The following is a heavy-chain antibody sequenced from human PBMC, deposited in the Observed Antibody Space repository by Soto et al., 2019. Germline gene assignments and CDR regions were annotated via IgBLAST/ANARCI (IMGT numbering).Heavy chain of an antibody. Sequence: QVQLVESGGGVVQPGRSLRLSCAASGFTFSTCAMHWVRQAAGKGLEWVAVVWYDGSNIYYGDSVRGRFTISRDNSKNTLFLQMNSLRAEDTAVHYCARDPGESSSCWLLYFDFWGQGTLVTVSS. CDR3: ARDPGESSSCWLLYFDF. J-gene: IGHJ4*02. D-gene: IGHD6-19*01. CDR1: GFTFSTCA. V-gene: IGHV3-33*01. CDR2: VWYDGSNI.